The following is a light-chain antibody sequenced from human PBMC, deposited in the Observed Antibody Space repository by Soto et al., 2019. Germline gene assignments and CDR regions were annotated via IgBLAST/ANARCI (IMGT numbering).Light chain of an antibody. CDR1: TSDVGGYNY. V-gene: IGLV2-14*01. CDR3: SSYSGSSFVL. Sequence: QSALTQPASVSGSPGQSITICCTGTTSDVGGYNYVSWYQQHPGKAPKLMIYDVSNWPSGIPSRFSGSKSGNTASLTISGLHPEDEADYYCSSYSGSSFVLFGGRTKLTVL. CDR2: DVS. J-gene: IGLJ2*01.